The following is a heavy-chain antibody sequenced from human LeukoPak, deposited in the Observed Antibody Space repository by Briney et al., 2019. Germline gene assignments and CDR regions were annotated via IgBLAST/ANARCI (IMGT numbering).Heavy chain of an antibody. V-gene: IGHV3-23*01. J-gene: IGHJ4*02. CDR3: AKRTVYYDILTGHPDY. CDR2: ISGSGGST. Sequence: RGSLRLSCAASGFTFSSYAMSWVRQAPGKGLEWVSAISGSGGSTYYADSVKGRFTISRDNSKNTLYLQMNSLRAEDTAVYYCAKRTVYYDILTGHPDYWGQGTLLTVSS. CDR1: GFTFSSYA. D-gene: IGHD3-9*01.